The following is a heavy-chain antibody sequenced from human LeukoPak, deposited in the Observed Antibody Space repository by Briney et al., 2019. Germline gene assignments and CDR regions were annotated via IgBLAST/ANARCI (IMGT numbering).Heavy chain of an antibody. D-gene: IGHD3-16*01. CDR2: IIPILGIA. V-gene: IGHV1-69*04. Sequence: SVKVSCKASGGTFSSYAISWVRQAPGQGLEWMGRIIPILGIANYAQKFQGRVTITADKSTSTAYMELSSLRSEDTAVYYCARLRGEQDRSFDYWDQGTLVTVSS. CDR1: GGTFSSYA. J-gene: IGHJ4*02. CDR3: ARLRGEQDRSFDY.